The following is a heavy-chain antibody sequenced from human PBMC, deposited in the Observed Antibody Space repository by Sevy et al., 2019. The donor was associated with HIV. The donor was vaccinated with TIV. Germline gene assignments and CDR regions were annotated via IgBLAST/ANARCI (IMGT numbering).Heavy chain of an antibody. V-gene: IGHV3-33*08. CDR2: MWYDGNNK. CDR3: ARGPSLIVAGAAGYLDY. Sequence: GGCLRLSCTASGFTFSNYEMNCVRQAPGKGLEWVALMWYDGNNKYYADSVEGRFTISRDSSKNTVYLQMNNLRAEDTAMYYCARGPSLIVAGAAGYLDYWGQGTLVTVSS. J-gene: IGHJ4*02. CDR1: GFTFSNYE. D-gene: IGHD2-21*01.